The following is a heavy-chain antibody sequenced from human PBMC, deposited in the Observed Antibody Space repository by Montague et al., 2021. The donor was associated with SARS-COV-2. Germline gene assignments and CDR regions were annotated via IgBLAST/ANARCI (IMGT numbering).Heavy chain of an antibody. CDR1: GGSFSGFS. Sequence: SETLSLTCAVSGGSFSGFSWNWIRQPPGKGLQWIGEINPSGSPNYTPSLKSRVTISADTSKNLFPLKLSSVTAADTGLYYCASYSVPRGESSLFRRKVPHYYFDSWGQGALVTVSS. D-gene: IGHD2-15*01. V-gene: IGHV4-34*01. CDR2: INPSGSP. CDR3: ASYSVPRGESSLFRRKVPHYYFDS. J-gene: IGHJ4*02.